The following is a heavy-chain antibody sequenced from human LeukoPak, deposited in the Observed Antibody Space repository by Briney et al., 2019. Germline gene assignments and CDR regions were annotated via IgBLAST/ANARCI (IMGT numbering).Heavy chain of an antibody. CDR3: ARYNDYGDYFDY. D-gene: IGHD4-17*01. CDR1: GFTFSDYY. CDR2: ISSSGSTI. J-gene: IGHJ4*02. V-gene: IGHV3-11*01. Sequence: AESLTLSCAASGFTFSDYYMSWIRQAPGKGLEWVSYISSSGSTIYYADSVKGRFTFSRENTKQSLYMQINSPSADDTAVYYCARYNDYGDYFDYWGQGTLVTVSS.